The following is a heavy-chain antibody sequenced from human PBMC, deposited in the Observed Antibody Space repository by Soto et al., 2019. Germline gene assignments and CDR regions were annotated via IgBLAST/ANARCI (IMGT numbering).Heavy chain of an antibody. CDR3: ARVPGP. Sequence: QLQLQESGSGLVKPSQTLSLTCAVSGGSISRGGSSWSWIRQPPGKGLEWIGYLYHSGSTYYNPSLKSRVTISVDRSKNQFSLKLSSVTAADTAMYYCARVPGPWGQGTLVTVSS. CDR2: LYHSGST. J-gene: IGHJ5*02. V-gene: IGHV4-30-2*01. CDR1: GGSISRGGSS.